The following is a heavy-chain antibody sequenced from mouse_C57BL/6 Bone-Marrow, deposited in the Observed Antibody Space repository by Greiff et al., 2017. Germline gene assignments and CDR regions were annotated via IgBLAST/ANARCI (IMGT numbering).Heavy chain of an antibody. CDR3: AIAVVDTYYAMDY. V-gene: IGHV1-49*01. Sequence: RVESGAELVRPGSSVKLSCKDSYFAFMASAMHWVKQRPGHGLEWIGSFTMYSDATEYSENFKGKATLTANTSSSTAYMELSSLTSEDSAVYYCAIAVVDTYYAMDYWGQGTSVTVSS. CDR1: YFAFMASA. J-gene: IGHJ4*01. D-gene: IGHD1-1*01. CDR2: FTMYSDAT.